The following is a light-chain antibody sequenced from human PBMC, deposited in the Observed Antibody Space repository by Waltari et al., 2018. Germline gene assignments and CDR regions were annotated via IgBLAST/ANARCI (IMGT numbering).Light chain of an antibody. V-gene: IGKV1-33*01. CDR3: QQFNNAWA. CDR1: QDISTF. J-gene: IGKJ1*01. Sequence: DTQMTQSPASLSASVGDTVTITCQARQDISTFLVWYQQKPGKAPELLLSDASILEPGVPSRFRVRGSGSHFTLTISGLQPEDIATYYCQQFNNAWAFGPGSKV. CDR2: DAS.